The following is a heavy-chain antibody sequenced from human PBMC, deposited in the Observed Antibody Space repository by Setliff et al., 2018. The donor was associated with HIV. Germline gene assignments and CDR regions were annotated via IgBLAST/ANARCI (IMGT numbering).Heavy chain of an antibody. CDR3: ASRGIVEVTISMPDEYFVH. V-gene: IGHV4-39*01. CDR2: LYYTGTT. CDR1: GGSVSSSPFY. D-gene: IGHD2-15*01. J-gene: IGHJ1*01. Sequence: ASETLSLTCTVSGGSVSSSPFYWGWIRQPPGKGLEWIGSLYYTGTTYYNSSLKTRVTISADTSRNQLSLTLTSVTAADTATYYCASRGIVEVTISMPDEYFVHWGHGTLVTVSS.